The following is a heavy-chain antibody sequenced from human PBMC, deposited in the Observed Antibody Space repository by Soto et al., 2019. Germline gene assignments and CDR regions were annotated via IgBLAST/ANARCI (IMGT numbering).Heavy chain of an antibody. CDR1: GFTFSSYS. CDR2: ISSSSSTI. D-gene: IGHD2-15*01. V-gene: IGHV3-48*01. CDR3: ARDLPYLDGYCSGGSCFQYFQH. J-gene: IGHJ1*01. Sequence: GGSLRLSCAASGFTFSSYSMNWVRQAPGKGLEWVSYISSSSSTIYYADSVKGRFTISRDNAKNSLYLQMNSLRAEDTAVYYSARDLPYLDGYCSGGSCFQYFQHWGQGTLVTVSS.